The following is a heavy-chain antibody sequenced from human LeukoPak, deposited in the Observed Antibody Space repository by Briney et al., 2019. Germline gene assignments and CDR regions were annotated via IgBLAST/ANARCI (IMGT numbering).Heavy chain of an antibody. CDR3: ARARHYYDSSGLLTDAFDI. J-gene: IGHJ3*02. Sequence: SETLSLTCAVYGGPFSGYYWSWIRQPPGKGLEWIGEINHSGSTNYNPSLKSRVTISVDTSKNQFSLKLSSVTAADTAVYYCARARHYYDSSGLLTDAFDIWGQGTMVTVSS. CDR1: GGPFSGYY. V-gene: IGHV4-34*01. CDR2: INHSGST. D-gene: IGHD3-22*01.